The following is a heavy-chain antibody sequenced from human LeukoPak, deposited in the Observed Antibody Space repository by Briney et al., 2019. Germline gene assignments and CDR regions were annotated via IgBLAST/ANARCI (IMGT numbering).Heavy chain of an antibody. CDR1: GGFISSYY. Sequence: SETLSLTCTVSGGFISSYYWSWIRQPPGKGLEWIGYIYYSGSTNYNPSLKSRVTISVDTSKNQFSLKLSSVTAADTAVYYCASYSGSLGIWGQGTLVTVSS. CDR3: ASYSGSLGI. D-gene: IGHD3-10*01. CDR2: IYYSGST. J-gene: IGHJ4*02. V-gene: IGHV4-59*01.